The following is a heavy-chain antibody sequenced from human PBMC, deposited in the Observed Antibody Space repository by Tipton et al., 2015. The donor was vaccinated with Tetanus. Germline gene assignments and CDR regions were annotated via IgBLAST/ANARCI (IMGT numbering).Heavy chain of an antibody. Sequence: SLRLSCAASGFTFTSYAMSWVRQAPGKGLEWVSAISGSGGSTYYADSVKGRFTISRDNSKNTLYLQMNSLRAEDTAVYYCAKENGYNYYYYGMDVWGQGTTVTVSS. D-gene: IGHD3-16*02. CDR1: GFTFTSYA. CDR2: ISGSGGST. CDR3: AKENGYNYYYYGMDV. J-gene: IGHJ6*02. V-gene: IGHV3-23*01.